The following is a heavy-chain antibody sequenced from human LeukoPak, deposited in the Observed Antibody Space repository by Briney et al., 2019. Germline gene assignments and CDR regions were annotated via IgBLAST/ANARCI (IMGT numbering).Heavy chain of an antibody. CDR3: ARRGLDY. V-gene: IGHV1-18*01. Sequence: GESLKISCKGSGYIFTSYGISWVRRAPGQGLEWMGWINNYNNNTNYVQKFQGRVTMTTDTSTNTAYMELRSLRSVDTAVYYCARRGLDYWGQGTLVTVSS. CDR2: INNYNNNT. CDR1: GYIFTSYG. D-gene: IGHD3-10*01. J-gene: IGHJ4*02.